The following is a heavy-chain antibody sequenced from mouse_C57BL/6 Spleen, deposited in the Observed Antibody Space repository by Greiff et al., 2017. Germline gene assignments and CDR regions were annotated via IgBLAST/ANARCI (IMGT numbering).Heavy chain of an antibody. CDR1: GFSLTSYG. CDR2: IWSGGST. CDR3: ARNWYDYDKVYAMDY. J-gene: IGHJ4*01. V-gene: IGHV2-2*01. D-gene: IGHD2-4*01. Sequence: VQLKQSGPGLVQPSQSLSITCTVSGFSLTSYGVHWVRQSPGKGLEWLGVIWSGGSTDYNAAFISRLSISKDNSKSQVFFKMNSLQADDTAIYYCARNWYDYDKVYAMDYWGQGTSVTVSS.